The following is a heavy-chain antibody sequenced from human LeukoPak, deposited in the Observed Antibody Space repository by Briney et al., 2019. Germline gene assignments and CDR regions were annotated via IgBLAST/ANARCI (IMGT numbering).Heavy chain of an antibody. V-gene: IGHV1-46*01. Sequence: ASVKVSCKASGYTFTFYYIYWVRQAPGQGLEWMGIINPSGGSTSYAQKFQGRVTMTRDMSTSTVYMELSSLRFEDTAVYFCAREGYCRGGTGYSFDYWGQGTLVTVSS. CDR3: AREGYCRGGTGYSFDY. CDR2: INPSGGST. J-gene: IGHJ4*02. D-gene: IGHD2-15*01. CDR1: GYTFTFYY.